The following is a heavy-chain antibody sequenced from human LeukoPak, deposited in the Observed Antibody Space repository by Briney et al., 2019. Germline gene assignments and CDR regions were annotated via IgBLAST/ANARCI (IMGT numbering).Heavy chain of an antibody. D-gene: IGHD3-10*01. CDR2: ISSNGGST. V-gene: IGHV3-64*01. CDR1: GFTFSSYA. CDR3: ARDLSGMVRGVMGY. Sequence: GGSLRLSCAASGFTFSSYAMHWVRQAPGKGLEYVSAISSNGGSTYYANSVKGRFTISRDNSKNTLYLQMGSLRAEDMAVYYCARDLSGMVRGVMGYWGQGTLVTVSS. J-gene: IGHJ4*02.